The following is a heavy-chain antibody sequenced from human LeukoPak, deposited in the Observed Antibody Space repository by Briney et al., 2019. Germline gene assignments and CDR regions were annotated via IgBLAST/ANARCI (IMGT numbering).Heavy chain of an antibody. V-gene: IGHV3-53*01. CDR3: AREVAARPNYYYYYMDV. CDR1: GFTVSSSY. CDR2: IYSGGST. J-gene: IGHJ6*03. Sequence: PGGSLRLSCAASGFTVSSSYMSWVRQAPGKGLEWVSVIYSGGSTYYADSVKGRFTISRDNSKNTLYLQMNSLRAEDTAVYYCAREVAARPNYYYYYMDVWGKGTTDTVSS. D-gene: IGHD6-6*01.